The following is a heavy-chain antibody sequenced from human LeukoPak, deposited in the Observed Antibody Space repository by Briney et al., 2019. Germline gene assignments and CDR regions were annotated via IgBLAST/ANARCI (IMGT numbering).Heavy chain of an antibody. J-gene: IGHJ3*02. CDR3: ARFRAGNAFDI. CDR1: GFTFSSYS. CDR2: ISTSSRIV. V-gene: IGHV3-48*02. Sequence: PGGSLRLSCAASGFTFSSYSVNWVRQAPGKGLEWVSYISTSSRIVSYTDSVEGRFTISRDNVKNSLYLQMNSLRDEDTAIYYCARFRAGNAFDIWGLGTMVTVSS. D-gene: IGHD6-19*01.